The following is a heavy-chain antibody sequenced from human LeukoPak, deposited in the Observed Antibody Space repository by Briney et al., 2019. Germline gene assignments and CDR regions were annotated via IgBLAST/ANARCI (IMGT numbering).Heavy chain of an antibody. CDR3: ASAYDSSGLFDY. CDR1: GDSISSYY. V-gene: IGHV4-39*07. Sequence: PSETLSLTCTVSGDSISSYYWGWIRQPPGKGLEWIGSIYYSGSTYYTPSLNSRVTISLDTSKNQFSLRLSSVTAADTAVYYCASAYDSSGLFDYWGQGTLVAVSS. J-gene: IGHJ4*02. CDR2: IYYSGST. D-gene: IGHD3-22*01.